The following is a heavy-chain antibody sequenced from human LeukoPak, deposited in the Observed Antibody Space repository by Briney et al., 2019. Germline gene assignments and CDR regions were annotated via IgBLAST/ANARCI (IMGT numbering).Heavy chain of an antibody. CDR1: GGSFSGYY. Sequence: PSETLSLTCAVYGGSFSGYYWSWIRQPPGKGLEWIGEINHSGSTNYNPSLKSRVTISVDTSKNQFSLKLSSVTAADTAVYYCARPGTGAAADNWFDPWGQGTLVTVSS. V-gene: IGHV4-34*01. CDR3: ARPGTGAAADNWFDP. D-gene: IGHD6-13*01. J-gene: IGHJ5*02. CDR2: INHSGST.